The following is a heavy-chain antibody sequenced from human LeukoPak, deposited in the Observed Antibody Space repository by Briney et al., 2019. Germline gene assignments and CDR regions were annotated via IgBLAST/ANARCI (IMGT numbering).Heavy chain of an antibody. Sequence: GGSLRLSCAASGFTFSSYGMHWVRQAPGKGLEWVAVISYDGSNKYYADSVKGRFTISRDNAKNSLYLQMNSLRAEDTAVYYCARDFLVVAATGSTYYDSSGYDSHGAFDIWGQGTMVTVSS. CDR1: GFTFSSYG. V-gene: IGHV3-30*03. D-gene: IGHD3-22*01. CDR2: ISYDGSNK. CDR3: ARDFLVVAATGSTYYDSSGYDSHGAFDI. J-gene: IGHJ3*02.